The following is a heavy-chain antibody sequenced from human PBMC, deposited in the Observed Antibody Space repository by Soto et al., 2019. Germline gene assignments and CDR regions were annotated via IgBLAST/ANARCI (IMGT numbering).Heavy chain of an antibody. CDR3: ARGIGVANWGTVIYDY. J-gene: IGHJ4*02. CDR2: INPSGGST. CDR1: GYTFTSYY. D-gene: IGHD7-27*01. Sequence: ASVKVSCKASGYTFTSYYMHWVRQAPGQGLEWMGIINPSGGSTSYAQKFQGRVTMTRDTSTSTVYMELSSLRSEDTAVYYCARGIGVANWGTVIYDYWGQGTLVTVSS. V-gene: IGHV1-46*01.